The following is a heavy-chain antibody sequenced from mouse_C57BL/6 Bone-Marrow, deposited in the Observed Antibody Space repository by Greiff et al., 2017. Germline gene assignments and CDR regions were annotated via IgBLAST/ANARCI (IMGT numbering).Heavy chain of an antibody. CDR3: ASHRGFLPVGY. D-gene: IGHD2-10*01. CDR1: GFTFSSYG. Sequence: EVKVVESGGDLVKPGGSLKLSCAASGFTFSSYGMSWVRQTPDKRLEWVATISSGGSYTYYPDSVKGRFTISRDNAKNTLYLQMSSLKSEDTAMYYCASHRGFLPVGYWGQGTTLTVSS. V-gene: IGHV5-6*01. CDR2: ISSGGSYT. J-gene: IGHJ2*01.